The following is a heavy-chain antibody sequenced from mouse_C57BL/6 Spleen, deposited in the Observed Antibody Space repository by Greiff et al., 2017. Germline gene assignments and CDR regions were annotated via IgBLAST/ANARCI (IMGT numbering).Heavy chain of an antibody. CDR1: GFNIKNTY. J-gene: IGHJ4*01. CDR2: IDPANGNT. V-gene: IGHV14-3*01. D-gene: IGHD2-5*01. Sequence: VQLQQSVAVLVRPGASVKLSCTASGFNIKNTYMHWVKQRPEQGLAWLGRIDPANGNTKYAPTFQGKATITADTSSNTAYLQLSSLTSEDTAIYCCARDYSNYGGDYYAMDYWGQGTSVTASS. CDR3: ARDYSNYGGDYYAMDY.